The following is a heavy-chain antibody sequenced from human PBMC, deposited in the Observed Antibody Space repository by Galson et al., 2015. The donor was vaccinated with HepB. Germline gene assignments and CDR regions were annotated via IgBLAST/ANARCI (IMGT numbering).Heavy chain of an antibody. CDR1: GYSFTSYW. CDR2: IYPGDSDT. J-gene: IGHJ4*02. CDR3: ARLDTSGTKHIRNFDY. D-gene: IGHD6-19*01. Sequence: QSGAEVKKPGESLKIFCKGSGYSFTSYWIGWVRQMPGKGLEWMGIIYPGDSDTRYSPSFQGQVTISADKSISTAYLQWSSLKASDTAMYYCARLDTSGTKHIRNFDYWGQGTLVTVSS. V-gene: IGHV5-51*03.